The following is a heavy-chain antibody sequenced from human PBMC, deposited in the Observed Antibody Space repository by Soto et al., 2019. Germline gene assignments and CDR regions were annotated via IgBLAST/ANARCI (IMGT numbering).Heavy chain of an antibody. Sequence: SVKVSCKASGGSFSSYAISWVRQAPGQGLEWMGGIIPIFGTANYAQKFQGRVTITADESTSTAYMELSSLRSEDTAVYYCARVHLGYCSSTSCYSSGANYSYYGMDVWRQGPTVTVSS. CDR2: IIPIFGTA. D-gene: IGHD2-2*01. CDR3: ARVHLGYCSSTSCYSSGANYSYYGMDV. J-gene: IGHJ6*01. CDR1: GGSFSSYA. V-gene: IGHV1-69*13.